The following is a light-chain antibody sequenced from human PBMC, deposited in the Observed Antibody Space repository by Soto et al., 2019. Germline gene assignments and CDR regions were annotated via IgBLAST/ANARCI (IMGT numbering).Light chain of an antibody. CDR1: QSVNNMY. Sequence: EIVLTQSPATLSLSPGERATLSCGASQSVNNMYLAWYQQKPGLAPRLLIYDASRRATGIPDRFNGSGSGTDFTLIISRLEPEDFAVYYCQQYGSSPRTFGQGTKLEIK. CDR2: DAS. V-gene: IGKV3D-20*01. CDR3: QQYGSSPRT. J-gene: IGKJ2*02.